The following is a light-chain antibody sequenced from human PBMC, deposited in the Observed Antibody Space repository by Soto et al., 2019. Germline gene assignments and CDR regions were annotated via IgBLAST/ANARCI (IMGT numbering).Light chain of an antibody. CDR2: GNS. CDR1: SSNIGAGYD. V-gene: IGLV1-40*01. Sequence: QSVLTQPPSVSGAPGQRVTLSCTGSSSNIGAGYDVHWYQQLPGTAPKLLIYGNSNRPSGVPDRFSGSKSGTSASLAITGLQAEDEADYSCQSYDSSLSVYVFGTGPKVTVL. CDR3: QSYDSSLSVYV. J-gene: IGLJ1*01.